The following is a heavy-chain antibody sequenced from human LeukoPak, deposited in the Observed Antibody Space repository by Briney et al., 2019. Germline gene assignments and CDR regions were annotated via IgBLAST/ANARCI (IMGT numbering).Heavy chain of an antibody. V-gene: IGHV4-34*01. CDR1: GGSFSGYY. CDR3: ARGVYGDYKFDY. D-gene: IGHD4-17*01. CDR2: MNHSGSS. J-gene: IGHJ4*02. Sequence: SETLSLTCVVYGGSFSGYYWSWIRQPPGKGLEWIAEMNHSGSSNYNPSLKSRVTISLDTSKNHFSLKLRSVTAADTAVYYCARGVYGDYKFDYWGQGTLATVSS.